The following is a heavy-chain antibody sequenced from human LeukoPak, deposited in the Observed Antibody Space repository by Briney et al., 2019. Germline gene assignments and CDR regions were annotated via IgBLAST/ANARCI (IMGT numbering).Heavy chain of an antibody. D-gene: IGHD6-13*01. J-gene: IGHJ4*02. CDR3: ARGGEPYSSSWYETVDY. Sequence: ASVKVSCKASGYTFTSYYMHWVRQAPGQGLEWMGLINPSGGSTSYAQKFQGRVTMTRDTSTSTVYMELSSLRSEDTAVYYCARGGEPYSSSWYETVDYWGQGTLVTVSS. CDR1: GYTFTSYY. V-gene: IGHV1-46*01. CDR2: INPSGGST.